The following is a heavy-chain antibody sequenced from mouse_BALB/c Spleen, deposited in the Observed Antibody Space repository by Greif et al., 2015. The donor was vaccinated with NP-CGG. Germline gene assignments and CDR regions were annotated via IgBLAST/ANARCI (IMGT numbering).Heavy chain of an antibody. CDR2: ISSGGSYT. V-gene: IGHV5-9-1*01. Sequence: EVMLVESGGGLVKPGGSLKLSCAASGFTFSSYAMSWVRQTPEKRPEWVATISSGGSYTYYPDSVKGRFTISRDNAKNTLYRQMSSLRSEDTAMYYCARHEDDGYYFDYWGQGTTLTVSS. CDR3: ARHEDDGYYFDY. D-gene: IGHD2-3*01. CDR1: GFTFSSYA. J-gene: IGHJ2*01.